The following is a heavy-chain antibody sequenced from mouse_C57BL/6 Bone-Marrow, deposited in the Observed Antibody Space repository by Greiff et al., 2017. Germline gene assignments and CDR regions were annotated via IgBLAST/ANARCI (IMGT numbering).Heavy chain of an antibody. V-gene: IGHV14-4*01. CDR2: IDPENGGT. Sequence: EVQLQESGAELVRPGASVKLSCTASGFNIKDDYMHWVKQRPEQGLEWIGWIDPENGGTEYASKFQGKATITADTSSNTAYRQLRSLTSEDTAVYYCATFDGYYVAWFAYGGQGTLVTVSA. CDR3: ATFDGYYVAWFAY. J-gene: IGHJ3*01. CDR1: GFNIKDDY. D-gene: IGHD2-3*01.